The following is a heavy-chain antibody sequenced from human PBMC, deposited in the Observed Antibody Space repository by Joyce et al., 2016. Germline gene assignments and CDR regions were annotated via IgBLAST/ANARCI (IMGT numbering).Heavy chain of an antibody. Sequence: EVHLVESGGGLVQPGGSLRLSCAASGIIFSSKEMNWVRQAPGKGLEWISSINSDDSRIHYADSVRGRFTISRDNARNSLYLEMNYLRVEDTAIYYCTTPSCAKWGQGSLVTVSS. CDR2: INSDDSRI. J-gene: IGHJ4*02. V-gene: IGHV3-48*03. CDR1: GIIFSSKE. D-gene: IGHD2-2*01. CDR3: TTPSCAK.